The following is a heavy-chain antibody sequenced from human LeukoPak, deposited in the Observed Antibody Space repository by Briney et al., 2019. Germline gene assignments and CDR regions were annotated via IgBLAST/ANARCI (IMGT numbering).Heavy chain of an antibody. V-gene: IGHV4-34*01. CDR2: INHSGST. CDR1: GGSFSGYY. Sequence: SETLSLTCAVYGGSFSGYYWSWIRQPPGKGLEWIGEINHSGSTNYNPSHKSRVTISVDTSKNQFSLKLSSVTAADTAVYYCAKGARALIAAAGTNNWFDPWGQGTQVTVSS. CDR3: AKGARALIAAAGTNNWFDP. D-gene: IGHD6-13*01. J-gene: IGHJ5*02.